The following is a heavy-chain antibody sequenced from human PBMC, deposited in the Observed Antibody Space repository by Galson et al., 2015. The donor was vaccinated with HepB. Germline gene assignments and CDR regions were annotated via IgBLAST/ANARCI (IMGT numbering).Heavy chain of an antibody. CDR2: ISSEGGNK. D-gene: IGHD2-15*01. Sequence: SLRLSCAASEFTFRNYDLHWIRQAPGKGLEWVAGISSEGGNKFYADSVKGRFTISRDNSKNTLYLQMNSLGAEDTGIFYCAKYGEGKDCSGATCYSWGYYGMDVWGQGTTVTVFS. V-gene: IGHV3-30*18. CDR3: AKYGEGKDCSGATCYSWGYYGMDV. J-gene: IGHJ6*02. CDR1: EFTFRNYD.